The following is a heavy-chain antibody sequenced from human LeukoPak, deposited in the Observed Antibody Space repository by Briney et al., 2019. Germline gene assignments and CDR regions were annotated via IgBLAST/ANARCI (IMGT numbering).Heavy chain of an antibody. Sequence: GGSLRLSCAASGFTFSSYWMSWVRQAPGKGLEWVANIKQDGSEKYYVDSVKGRLTISRDNAKNPLYLQMNSLRAEDTAVYYCARDMPYSSSSDYWGQGTLVTVSS. CDR3: ARDMPYSSSSDY. CDR1: GFTFSSYW. J-gene: IGHJ4*02. D-gene: IGHD6-13*01. V-gene: IGHV3-7*01. CDR2: IKQDGSEK.